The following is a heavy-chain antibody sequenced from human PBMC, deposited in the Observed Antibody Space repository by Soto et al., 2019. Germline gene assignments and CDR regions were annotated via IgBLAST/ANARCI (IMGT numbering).Heavy chain of an antibody. CDR2: IYYSGST. CDR1: GGSISSGGYY. Sequence: SETLSLTCTVSGGSISSGGYYWSWIRQHPGKGLEWIGYIYYSGSTYYNPSLKSRVTISVDTSKNQFSLKLSSVTAADTAVYYCARRDYGPTYFDYWGQGTLVTVSS. CDR3: ARRDYGPTYFDY. V-gene: IGHV4-31*03. D-gene: IGHD4-17*01. J-gene: IGHJ4*02.